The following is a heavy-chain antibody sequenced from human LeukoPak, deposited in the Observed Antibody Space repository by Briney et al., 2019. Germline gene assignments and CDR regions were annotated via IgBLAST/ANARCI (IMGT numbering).Heavy chain of an antibody. Sequence: ASVKVSCKASGYTFTSYDINWVRHATGQGLEWMGWMNPNSGNTGYAQKFQGRVTMTRNTSISTAYMELSSLRSEDTAVYYCARVRSCSSTSCHRYYGVDVWGQGTTVTVSS. D-gene: IGHD2-2*01. J-gene: IGHJ6*02. CDR2: MNPNSGNT. V-gene: IGHV1-8*01. CDR1: GYTFTSYD. CDR3: ARVRSCSSTSCHRYYGVDV.